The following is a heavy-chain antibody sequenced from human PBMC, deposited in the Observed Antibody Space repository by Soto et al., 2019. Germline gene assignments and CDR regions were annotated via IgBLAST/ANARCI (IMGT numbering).Heavy chain of an antibody. V-gene: IGHV1-46*01. Sequence: QVQLVQSGAEVKKPGASVKVSCKASGFTFTNYFFHWVRQAPRQGLEWMGIISPYDGSTNNAQSLQGRDTMTSDTSTSTVYMELSSLRSQYTAVYYCARGDGRGSSGFYYYYGMDVWGHGTTVTVSS. J-gene: IGHJ6*02. CDR1: GFTFTNYF. CDR2: ISPYDGST. CDR3: ARGDGRGSSGFYYYYGMDV. D-gene: IGHD6-25*01.